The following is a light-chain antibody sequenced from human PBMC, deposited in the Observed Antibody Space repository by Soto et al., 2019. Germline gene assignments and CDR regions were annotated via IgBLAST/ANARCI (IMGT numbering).Light chain of an antibody. CDR3: QQRHSNPYT. V-gene: IGKV1-9*01. CDR1: QGISSY. Sequence: DIQLTQSPSFLSASVGDRVTITCRASQGISSYLAWYQQKPGTAPQLLIYAASTLQSGVPSRFSGSGSGTEFTLTIRSLQPEDFATYYCQQRHSNPYTLGQGTKVEI. CDR2: AAS. J-gene: IGKJ2*01.